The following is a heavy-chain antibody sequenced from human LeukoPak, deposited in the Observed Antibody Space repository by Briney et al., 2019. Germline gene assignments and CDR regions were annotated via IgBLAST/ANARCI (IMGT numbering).Heavy chain of an antibody. D-gene: IGHD3-22*01. CDR3: ARDGLGDYDSSGYYYVIRWGIDY. Sequence: GASVKVSCKASGYTFTSYGISWVRQAPGQGPEWMGWISAYSGNTNYAQKLQGRVTMTTDTSTSTAYMELRSLRSDDTAVYYCARDGLGDYDSSGYYYVIRWGIDYWGQGTLVTVSS. CDR1: GYTFTSYG. J-gene: IGHJ4*02. CDR2: ISAYSGNT. V-gene: IGHV1-18*01.